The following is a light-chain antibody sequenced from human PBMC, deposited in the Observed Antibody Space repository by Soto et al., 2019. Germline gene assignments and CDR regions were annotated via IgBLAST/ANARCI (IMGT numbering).Light chain of an antibody. V-gene: IGKV1-12*01. CDR2: AAP. Sequence: DIQMTQSPSSVSASVGDRVTITCRASQDISSWLAWYQQKPGKAPKLLIYAAPSLQCGVPSRFSGSGSETDFTLTISSLKPEDFATYYCQQANSFPITFGQGTRLEIK. J-gene: IGKJ5*01. CDR3: QQANSFPIT. CDR1: QDISSW.